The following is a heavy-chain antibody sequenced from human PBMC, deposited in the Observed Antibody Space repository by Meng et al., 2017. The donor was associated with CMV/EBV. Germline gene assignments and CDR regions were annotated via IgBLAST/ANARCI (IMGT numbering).Heavy chain of an antibody. Sequence: ASVKVSCKASGYTFTSYGISWVRQAPGQGLEWMGWISAYNGNTNYAQKLQGRVTMTTDTSTSTAYMELRSLRSDDTAVYYCAGEGDSSGYYYVGWFDPWGQGTLVTVSS. CDR1: GYTFTSYG. CDR2: ISAYNGNT. CDR3: AGEGDSSGYYYVGWFDP. J-gene: IGHJ5*02. V-gene: IGHV1-18*01. D-gene: IGHD3-22*01.